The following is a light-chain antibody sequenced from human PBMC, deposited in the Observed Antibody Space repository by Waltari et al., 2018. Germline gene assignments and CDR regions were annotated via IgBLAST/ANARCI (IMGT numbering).Light chain of an antibody. J-gene: IGKJ3*01. CDR2: DTF. CDR3: LHRSNWPPLFT. Sequence: EIVLTQSPVTLSLSPGERATLSCRASQSVSRYLAWYQQKPGQAPRLLIYDTFSRASGIPARFSGSWSGTDFTLTISSLEPEDFAVYYCLHRSNWPPLFTFGPGTKVDIK. CDR1: QSVSRY. V-gene: IGKV3-11*01.